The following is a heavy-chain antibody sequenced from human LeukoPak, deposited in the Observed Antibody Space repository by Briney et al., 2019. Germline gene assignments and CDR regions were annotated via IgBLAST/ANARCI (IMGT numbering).Heavy chain of an antibody. V-gene: IGHV5-51*01. D-gene: IGHD5-12*01. CDR3: ASGKYSGYDYCSY. CDR1: GYSSTSYW. CDR2: IYPGDSDT. Sequence: TLKISCKGSGYSSTSYWIGWVRQMPGKGLEWMGIIYPGDSDTRYSPSFQVQVTISADKSISTAYLQWSSLKASDTAMYYCASGKYSGYDYCSYWGQGTLVTVSS. J-gene: IGHJ4*02.